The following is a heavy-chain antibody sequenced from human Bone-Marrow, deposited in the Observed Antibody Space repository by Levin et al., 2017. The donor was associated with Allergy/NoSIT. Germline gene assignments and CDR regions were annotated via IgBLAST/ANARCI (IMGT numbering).Heavy chain of an antibody. CDR3: AKDRTIIYSNYGFDFDF. CDR1: GFTFDNYA. Sequence: SGGSLRLSCEASGFTFDNYAMTWVRQAPGVGLEWVSSISGRGGTKDYADYVRGRFTISRDNSKNTVYLQMNSLRVEDTAVYYCAKDRTIIYSNYGFDFDFWGQGTLVTVSS. J-gene: IGHJ4*02. D-gene: IGHD4-11*01. CDR2: ISGRGGTK. V-gene: IGHV3-23*01.